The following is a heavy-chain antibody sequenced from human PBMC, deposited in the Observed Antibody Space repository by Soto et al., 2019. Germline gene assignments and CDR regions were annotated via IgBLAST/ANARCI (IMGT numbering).Heavy chain of an antibody. CDR2: MNPNSGNT. CDR1: GYTFTNYD. D-gene: IGHD5-18*01. V-gene: IGHV1-8*01. Sequence: QVQLVQSGAEVKKPGASVKVSCKASGYTFTNYDINWVRQATGQGLEWMGWMNPNSGNTGSAQKFQGRVTMTRDTSISTAYMELRSLRSDDTAVYYCAREKNVDTAMVTTFDYWGQGTLVTVSS. J-gene: IGHJ4*02. CDR3: AREKNVDTAMVTTFDY.